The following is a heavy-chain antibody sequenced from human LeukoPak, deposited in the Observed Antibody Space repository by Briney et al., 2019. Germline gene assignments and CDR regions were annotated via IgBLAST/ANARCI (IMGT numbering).Heavy chain of an antibody. D-gene: IGHD2-15*01. CDR3: ARGNVMVVAATQQTSHFFDY. Sequence: PSGTLSLTCAVSGGSFSGYYWSWIRQPPGQGLEWIGEINHSGSTNYNPSLKSRVTISVDTSKNQFSLKLSSVTAADTAVYYCARGNVMVVAATQQTSHFFDYWGQGTLVTVSS. CDR2: INHSGST. V-gene: IGHV4-34*01. J-gene: IGHJ4*02. CDR1: GGSFSGYY.